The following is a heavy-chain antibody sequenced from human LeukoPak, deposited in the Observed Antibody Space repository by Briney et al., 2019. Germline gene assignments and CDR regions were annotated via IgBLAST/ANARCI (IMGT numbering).Heavy chain of an antibody. V-gene: IGHV4-34*01. J-gene: IGHJ4*02. Sequence: PSETLSLTCAVYGGSFSGYYWSWIRQPPGKGLEWIGEINHSGSTNYNPSLKSRVTISVDTSKNQFSLKLSSVTAADTAVYYCAGPSGYSSSWYAYYFDYWGQGTLVTVSS. D-gene: IGHD6-13*01. CDR2: INHSGST. CDR1: GGSFSGYY. CDR3: AGPSGYSSSWYAYYFDY.